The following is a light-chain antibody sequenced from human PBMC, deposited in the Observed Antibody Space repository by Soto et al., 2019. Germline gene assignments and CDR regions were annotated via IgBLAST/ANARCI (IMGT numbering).Light chain of an antibody. V-gene: IGLV1-44*01. Sequence: QSVLTQPPSASGTPGQRITISCSGSSSNIGSHTVNWHQQVPGTAPKLLIYSNNERPSGVPDRFSGSKSGTSASLAISGLQSGDEAGYYCAAWDDSLNGVIFGGGTKVTVL. J-gene: IGLJ2*01. CDR1: SSNIGSHT. CDR3: AAWDDSLNGVI. CDR2: SNN.